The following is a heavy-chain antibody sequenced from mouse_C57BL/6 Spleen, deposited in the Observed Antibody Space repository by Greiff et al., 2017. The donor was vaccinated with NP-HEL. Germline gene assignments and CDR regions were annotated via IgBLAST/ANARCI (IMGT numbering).Heavy chain of an antibody. CDR3: ARGRGDYDVWFAY. D-gene: IGHD2-4*01. CDR2: INPGNGGT. Sequence: QVQLQQPGTELVKPGASVKLSCKASGYTFTSYWMHWVKQRPGQGLEWIGNINPGNGGTNYNEKFKSKATLTVDKSSSTAYMQLSSLTSEDSAVYYCARGRGDYDVWFAYWGQGTLVTVSA. V-gene: IGHV1-53*01. J-gene: IGHJ3*01. CDR1: GYTFTSYW.